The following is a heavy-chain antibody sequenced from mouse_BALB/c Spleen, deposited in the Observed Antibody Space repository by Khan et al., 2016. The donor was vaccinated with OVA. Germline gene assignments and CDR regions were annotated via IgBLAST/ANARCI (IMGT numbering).Heavy chain of an antibody. J-gene: IGHJ2*01. D-gene: IGHD1-1*01. CDR1: GYSITSDYA. CDR3: ARSVTITTVVATDFDY. Sequence: EVQLQESGPGLVKPSQSLSLTCTVTGYSITSDYAWNWIRQFPGNKLEWMGYISYSGRTSYNPSLKSRISIPRDTSTNQFFLQLNSVTTEDTATYYCARSVTITTVVATDFDYWGQGSTLTVAS. CDR2: ISYSGRT. V-gene: IGHV3-2*02.